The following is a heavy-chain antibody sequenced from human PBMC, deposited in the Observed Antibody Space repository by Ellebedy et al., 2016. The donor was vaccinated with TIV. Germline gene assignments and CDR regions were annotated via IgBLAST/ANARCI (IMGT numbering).Heavy chain of an antibody. D-gene: IGHD1-14*01. Sequence: PGGSLRLSCAASGFTVSSNYMSWVRQAPGKGLEWVSVLNSGGDAHYADSVEGRFTISRDNSKNTLYLQMNNLRVEDTAVYYCARVAGAAWGQGTLVTVSS. V-gene: IGHV3-66*01. CDR1: GFTVSSNY. CDR3: ARVAGAA. J-gene: IGHJ5*02. CDR2: LNSGGDA.